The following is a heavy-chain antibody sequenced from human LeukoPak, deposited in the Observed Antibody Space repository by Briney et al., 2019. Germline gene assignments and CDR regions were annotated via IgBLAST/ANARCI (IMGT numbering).Heavy chain of an antibody. D-gene: IGHD1-26*01. Sequence: SETLSLPCTVSGGSIGSGDYYWSWIRQHPGKGLEWIGYIFYIGSTHYNPSLKSRVTISADTSKNQFFLKLSSATAADTAVYYCAREEGGSYKDWFDPWGQGILVTVSS. V-gene: IGHV4-31*03. J-gene: IGHJ5*02. CDR1: GGSIGSGDYY. CDR3: AREEGGSYKDWFDP. CDR2: IFYIGST.